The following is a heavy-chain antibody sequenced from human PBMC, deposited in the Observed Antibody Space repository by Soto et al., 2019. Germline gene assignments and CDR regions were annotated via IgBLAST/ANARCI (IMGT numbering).Heavy chain of an antibody. CDR1: GFTFSNFE. D-gene: IGHD4-17*01. V-gene: IGHV3-48*03. CDR2: INTAGSTK. CDR3: AREEGYGDYEPQNFDY. Sequence: GGSLRLSCAASGFTFSNFEMHWVRQAPGKGLEWVSYINTAGSTKYYAESVKGRFTISRDNAKNSLYLQMNSLRDEDTAVYYCAREEGYGDYEPQNFDYWGQGTLVTVSS. J-gene: IGHJ4*02.